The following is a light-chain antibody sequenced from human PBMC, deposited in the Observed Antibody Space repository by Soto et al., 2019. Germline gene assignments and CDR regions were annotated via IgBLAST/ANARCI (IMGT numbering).Light chain of an antibody. V-gene: IGLV2-14*01. Sequence: QSVLIQPPSVSGSPGQSVTISCTGTSSDVGSYDYVSWYQQHPGTVPKLIIYEVRNRPSGISTRFSGSRSGNTASLTISGLQPEDEGDYYCSAYTARSTLVFGGGTKVTVL. CDR1: SSDVGSYDY. CDR2: EVR. CDR3: SAYTARSTLV. J-gene: IGLJ3*02.